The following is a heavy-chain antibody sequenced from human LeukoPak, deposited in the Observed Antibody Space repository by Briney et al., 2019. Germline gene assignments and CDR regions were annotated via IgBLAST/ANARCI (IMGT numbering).Heavy chain of an antibody. V-gene: IGHV3-48*01. D-gene: IGHD5-12*01. CDR3: ARDLHRSPYSGYVGC. J-gene: IGHJ4*02. Sequence: GGSLRLSCAASGFIFSSYSMNWVRQAPGKGLEWASYISSSGSTIHYADPVKGRFTISRDNAKKSLYLQMNSLRVEDTAVYYCARDLHRSPYSGYVGCWGQGTLVTVSS. CDR1: GFIFSSYS. CDR2: ISSSGSTI.